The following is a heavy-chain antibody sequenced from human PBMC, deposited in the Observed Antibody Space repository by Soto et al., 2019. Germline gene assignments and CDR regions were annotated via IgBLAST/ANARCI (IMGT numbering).Heavy chain of an antibody. D-gene: IGHD6-6*01. CDR2: ISYDGSNK. Sequence: QVQLVESGGGVVQPGRSLRLSCAASGFTFSSYAMHWVRQAPGKGLEWVAVISYDGSNKYYADSVKGRFTISRDNSKNTQNLQMNSVRAEDTAGYYRASHLEYSSFGVQGPLVTVSS. CDR1: GFTFSSYA. J-gene: IGHJ4*02. V-gene: IGHV3-30-3*01. CDR3: ASHLEYSSF.